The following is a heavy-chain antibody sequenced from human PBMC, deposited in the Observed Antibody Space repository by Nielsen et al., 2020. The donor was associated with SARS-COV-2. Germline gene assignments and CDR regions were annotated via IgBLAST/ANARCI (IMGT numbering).Heavy chain of an antibody. Sequence: ASVKVSCKASGYTFTGYYMHWVRQAPGQGLEWMGRINPNSGGTNYAQKFQGRVTMTRDTSISTAYMELSRLRSDDTAVYYCAREYGSGTSGMDVWGQVTTVTVSS. J-gene: IGHJ6*02. D-gene: IGHD3-10*01. CDR2: INPNSGGT. CDR1: GYTFTGYY. V-gene: IGHV1-2*06. CDR3: AREYGSGTSGMDV.